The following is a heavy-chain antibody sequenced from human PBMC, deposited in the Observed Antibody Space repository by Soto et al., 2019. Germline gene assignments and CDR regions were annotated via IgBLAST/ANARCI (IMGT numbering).Heavy chain of an antibody. V-gene: IGHV3-30-3*01. D-gene: IGHD2-2*01. Sequence: QVQLVESGGGVVQPGRSLRLSCAASGFTFSSYAMHWVRQAPGKGLEWVAVISYDGSNKYYADSVKGRFTISRDNSKNTLSLQRISLRAEDRAVYYCARGGIVLVPARYGMDVWGQGTTVTVSS. CDR1: GFTFSSYA. J-gene: IGHJ6*02. CDR3: ARGGIVLVPARYGMDV. CDR2: ISYDGSNK.